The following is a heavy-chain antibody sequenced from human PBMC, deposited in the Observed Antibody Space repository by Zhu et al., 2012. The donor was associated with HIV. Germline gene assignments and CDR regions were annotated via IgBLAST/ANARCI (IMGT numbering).Heavy chain of an antibody. CDR1: GGSFSGYN. CDR2: IDHYGRT. J-gene: IGHJ4*02. CDR3: AEFGDSVDY. D-gene: IGHD3-10*01. Sequence: QVQLQQWGAGLLKPSETLSLTCAVYGGSFSGYNWMWIRQPPGKGLEWIGEIDHYGRTKYRPSLKRRVTISVDTSKSQFSPKMTAVTAADTAVYYCAEFGDSVDYWGPGTLVTVSS. V-gene: IGHV4-34*01.